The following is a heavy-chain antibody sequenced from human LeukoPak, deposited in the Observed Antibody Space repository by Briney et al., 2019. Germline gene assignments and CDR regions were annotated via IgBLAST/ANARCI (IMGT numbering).Heavy chain of an antibody. V-gene: IGHV3-30*18. Sequence: PGGSLRLSCAASGFTFSSYGMHWVRQAPGKGLEWVAVISFDASNKYCADSVKGRFTISRDNSKNTLYLQMNSLRAEDTAVYYCAKHRVVTSNYSNNAMDVWGQVTTVTVSS. D-gene: IGHD3-22*01. CDR1: GFTFSSYG. CDR3: AKHRVVTSNYSNNAMDV. CDR2: ISFDASNK. J-gene: IGHJ6*02.